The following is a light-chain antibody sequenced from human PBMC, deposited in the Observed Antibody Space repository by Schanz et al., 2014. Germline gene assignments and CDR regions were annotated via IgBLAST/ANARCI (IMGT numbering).Light chain of an antibody. CDR1: SFNIGNTY. Sequence: QSVLTQPPSVSAAPGQRVTISCSGSSFNIGNTYVSWYQQLPGTAPKLLIYDNNKRPSGIPDRFSGSKSGTSATLGITGLQTGDEADYYCGTWDSSLDGRVFGGGTKLTVL. CDR3: GTWDSSLDGRV. J-gene: IGLJ3*02. V-gene: IGLV1-51*01. CDR2: DNN.